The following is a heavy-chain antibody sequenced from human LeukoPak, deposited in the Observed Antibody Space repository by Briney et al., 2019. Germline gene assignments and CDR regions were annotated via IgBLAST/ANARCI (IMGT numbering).Heavy chain of an antibody. CDR3: ARAYYDSSGYLDP. D-gene: IGHD3-22*01. CDR2: ISSSGSTI. V-gene: IGHV3-11*01. CDR1: GFTFSDYY. J-gene: IGHJ5*02. Sequence: GGSLRLSCAASGFTFSDYYMSWIRQAPGKGLEWVSYISSSGSTIYYADSVKGRFTISRDNAKNSLYLQMNSLRAEDAAVYYCARAYYDSSGYLDPWGQGTLVTVSS.